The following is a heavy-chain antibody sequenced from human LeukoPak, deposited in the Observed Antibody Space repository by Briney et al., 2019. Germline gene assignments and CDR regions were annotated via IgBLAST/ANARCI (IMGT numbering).Heavy chain of an antibody. CDR3: ARVHREITIFGVVIPDYMDV. Sequence: SETLSLTCAVYGGSFSGYYWSWIRQPPGKGLEWIGEINHSGSTNYNPSLKSRVTISVDTSKNQFSLKLSSVTAADTAVYYCARVHREITIFGVVIPDYMDVWGKGTTVTVSS. D-gene: IGHD3-3*01. J-gene: IGHJ6*03. V-gene: IGHV4-34*01. CDR2: INHSGST. CDR1: GGSFSGYY.